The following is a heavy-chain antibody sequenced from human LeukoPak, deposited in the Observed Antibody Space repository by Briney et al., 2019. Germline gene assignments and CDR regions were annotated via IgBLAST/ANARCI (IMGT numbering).Heavy chain of an antibody. D-gene: IGHD5-18*01. Sequence: SATLSLTCPVSGGSISSYSWSWIRQPPGKGLGWIGYIYYSGSTNYNPSLKSRVTISVDTSKNEFSLKLSSVTAADTAVYYCACGYSYVSADYWGQGTLVTVSS. V-gene: IGHV4-59*01. J-gene: IGHJ4*02. CDR1: GGSISSYS. CDR3: ACGYSYVSADY. CDR2: IYYSGST.